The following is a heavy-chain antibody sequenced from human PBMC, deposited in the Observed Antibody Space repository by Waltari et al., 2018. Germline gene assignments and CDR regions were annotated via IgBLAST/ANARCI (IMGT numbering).Heavy chain of an antibody. J-gene: IGHJ6*03. Sequence: QVQLVESGGGVVQPGRSLRLSCAASGFPFSTYGLHWVRQAPGKGLEWVALIWSDGSYKYYGDSVKCRFTISRDNSKNTLYLQMNSLRAEDTALYYCARVFDTYYMDVWGKGTTVTVSS. CDR3: ARVFDTYYMDV. CDR2: IWSDGSYK. CDR1: GFPFSTYG. V-gene: IGHV3-33*01. D-gene: IGHD2-8*01.